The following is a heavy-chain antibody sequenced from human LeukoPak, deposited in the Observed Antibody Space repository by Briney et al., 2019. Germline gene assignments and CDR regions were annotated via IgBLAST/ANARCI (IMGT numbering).Heavy chain of an antibody. CDR2: INAGNGNT. J-gene: IGHJ5*02. Sequence: GASVKVSCKASGYTFISYAMHWVRQAPGQRLEWMGWINAGNGNTKYSQKFQGRVTITRDTSASTAYMELSSLRSEDTAVYYCARDQRYYYDMRFDPWGQGTLVTVSS. CDR1: GYTFISYA. V-gene: IGHV1-3*01. D-gene: IGHD3-22*01. CDR3: ARDQRYYYDMRFDP.